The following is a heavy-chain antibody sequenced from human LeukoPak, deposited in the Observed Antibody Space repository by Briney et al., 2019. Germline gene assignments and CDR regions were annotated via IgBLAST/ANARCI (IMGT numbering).Heavy chain of an antibody. J-gene: IGHJ4*02. CDR1: GFSFSNYW. V-gene: IGHV3-7*01. Sequence: GGSLRLSCAASGFSFSNYWMSWVRQAPGKGLEWVVNIKQDGSMKGYVDSVKGRFTISRDNAKNSLYLQMSSLRADDTAVYFCAMIEQVVSNVEGGYWGQGTLVSVSS. CDR2: IKQDGSMK. D-gene: IGHD6-6*01. CDR3: AMIEQVVSNVEGGY.